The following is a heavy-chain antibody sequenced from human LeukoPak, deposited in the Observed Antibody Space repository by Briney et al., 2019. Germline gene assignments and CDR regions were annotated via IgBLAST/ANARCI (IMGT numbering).Heavy chain of an antibody. CDR2: IYTSGST. V-gene: IGHV4-61*02. CDR1: GGSISSGSYY. Sequence: SETLSLTCSVSGGSISSGSYYWSWIRQPAGTGLEWIGRIYTSGSTNYNPSLKSRVTISADTSKNQFSLKLSSVTAADTAVYYCARGVPAAIGYYYHYYMDVWGKGTTVTVSS. CDR3: ARGVPAAIGYYYHYYMDV. J-gene: IGHJ6*03. D-gene: IGHD2-2*02.